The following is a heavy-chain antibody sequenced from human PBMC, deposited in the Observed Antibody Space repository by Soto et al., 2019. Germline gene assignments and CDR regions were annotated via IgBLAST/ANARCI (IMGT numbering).Heavy chain of an antibody. CDR3: ETDTSYGSYAY. J-gene: IGHJ4*02. CDR2: ISSSSSTI. CDR1: GFTFSSYS. V-gene: IGHV3-48*01. D-gene: IGHD2-15*01. Sequence: EVQLVESGGGLVQPGGSLRLSCAASGFTFSSYSINWVRQAPGKGLEWVSYISSSSSTIYYADSVRGRFTISRDNAKNSLYLQMNSLRAEDTDVYYCETDTSYGSYAYWGRGTMVTVSS.